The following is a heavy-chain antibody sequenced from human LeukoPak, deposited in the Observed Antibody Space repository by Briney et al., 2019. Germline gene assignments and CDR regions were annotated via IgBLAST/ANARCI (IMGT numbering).Heavy chain of an antibody. D-gene: IGHD2-2*02. CDR3: AKPAPGPIRTYFDS. J-gene: IGHJ4*02. CDR2: VQSNVISK. CDR1: GFTFRDYG. V-gene: IGHV3-30*02. Sequence: GGSLRLSCAASGFTFRDYGMYWVRQAPGRGLEWVAYVQSNVISKHYADSVKGRFTISRDNFQNTLYLEMFYLRAEDTAVYFCAKPAPGPIRTYFDSWGQGTRVAVSS.